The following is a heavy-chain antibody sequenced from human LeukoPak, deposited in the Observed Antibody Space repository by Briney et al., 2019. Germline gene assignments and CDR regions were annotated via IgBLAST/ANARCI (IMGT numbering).Heavy chain of an antibody. CDR2: IYPGDSDT. Sequence: GESLKISCKGSGYSFTIYWIAWVRQMPGKGLEWLGIIYPGDSDTRYSPSFQGQVTISADKSISTAYLQWSSLKASDSAIYYCARKVRGGNSEGKGYFDSWGQGTLVTVSS. J-gene: IGHJ4*02. CDR1: GYSFTIYW. CDR3: ARKVRGGNSEGKGYFDS. V-gene: IGHV5-51*01. D-gene: IGHD4-23*01.